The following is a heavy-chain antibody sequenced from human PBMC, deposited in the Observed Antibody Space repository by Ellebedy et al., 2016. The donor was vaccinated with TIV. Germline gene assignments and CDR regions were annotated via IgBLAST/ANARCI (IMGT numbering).Heavy chain of an antibody. J-gene: IGHJ5*02. Sequence: SETLSLTCTVSGGSISSGGYYWSWIRQHPEKGLEWIGYIYFSGITYYNASLQSRVTISVDKSKNQVSLKLSSVTAADTAVYYCARSAGYWFDPWGQGTLVTVSS. D-gene: IGHD2-15*01. CDR1: GGSISSGGYY. V-gene: IGHV4-31*03. CDR3: ARSAGYWFDP. CDR2: IYFSGIT.